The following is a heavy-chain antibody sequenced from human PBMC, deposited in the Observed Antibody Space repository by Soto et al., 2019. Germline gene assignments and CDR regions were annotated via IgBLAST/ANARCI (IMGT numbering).Heavy chain of an antibody. D-gene: IGHD2-2*01. CDR1: GYSISSSNW. V-gene: IGHV4-4*02. CDR3: ARVRQQLLCDY. Sequence: SETLSLTCAVTGYSISSSNWWTWIRQSPGKGLEWIGEIYYSGSTNYNPSLKSRVAISVDKSKNQFSLKLSSVTAADTAVYYCARVRQQLLCDYWGQGTLVTVSS. J-gene: IGHJ4*02. CDR2: IYYSGST.